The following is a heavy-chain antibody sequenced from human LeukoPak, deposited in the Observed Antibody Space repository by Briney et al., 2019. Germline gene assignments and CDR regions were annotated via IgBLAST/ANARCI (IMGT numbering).Heavy chain of an antibody. Sequence: SETLSLTCTVSGGSISSSSYYWGWIRQPPGKGLEWIGSNDYSGSTYYNPSLKSRVTISVDTSKNQFSLKLSSVTAADTAVYYCERIPLYYYGSGSYYNAAGDYWGQGTLVTVSS. V-gene: IGHV4-39*07. J-gene: IGHJ4*02. D-gene: IGHD3-10*01. CDR2: NDYSGST. CDR1: GGSISSSSYY. CDR3: ERIPLYYYGSGSYYNAAGDY.